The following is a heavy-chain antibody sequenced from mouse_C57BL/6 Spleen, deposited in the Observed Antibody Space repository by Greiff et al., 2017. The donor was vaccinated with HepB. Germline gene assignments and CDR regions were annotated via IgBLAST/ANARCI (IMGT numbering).Heavy chain of an antibody. CDR1: GFTFTDYY. CDR2: IRNKANGYTT. J-gene: IGHJ1*03. V-gene: IGHV7-3*01. CDR3: ARPFSAGWYFDV. Sequence: EVKLMESGGGLVQPGGSLSLSCAASGFTFTDYYMSWVRQPPGKALEWLGFIRNKANGYTTEYSASVKGRFTISRDNSQSILYLQMNALRAEDSATYYCARPFSAGWYFDVWGTGTTVTVSS.